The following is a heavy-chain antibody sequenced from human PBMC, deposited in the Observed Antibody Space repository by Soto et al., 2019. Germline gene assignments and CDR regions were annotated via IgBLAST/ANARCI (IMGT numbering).Heavy chain of an antibody. CDR1: GFTVSSNY. Sequence: PGGSLRLSCAASGFTVSSNYMSWVRQAPGKGLEWVSVIYSGGSTYYADSVKGRFTISRDNSKNTLYLQMNSLRAEDTAVYYCARDTPLRIAAAGTSAYYYYGMDVWGQGTTVIVSS. V-gene: IGHV3-53*01. D-gene: IGHD6-13*01. CDR2: IYSGGST. CDR3: ARDTPLRIAAAGTSAYYYYGMDV. J-gene: IGHJ6*02.